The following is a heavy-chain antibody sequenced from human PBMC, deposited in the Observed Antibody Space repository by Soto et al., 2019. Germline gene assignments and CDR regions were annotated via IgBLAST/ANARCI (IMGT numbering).Heavy chain of an antibody. CDR3: ARGLGSSGWYSPWDAFDI. D-gene: IGHD6-19*01. Sequence: SQTLSLTCAISGDSVSSNSAAWNWIRQSPSRGLEWLGRTYYRSKWYNDYAVSVKSRITINPDTSKNQFSLQLNSVTPEDTAVYYCARGLGSSGWYSPWDAFDIGGQGTMVTVS. V-gene: IGHV6-1*01. CDR2: TYYRSKWYN. J-gene: IGHJ3*02. CDR1: GDSVSSNSAA.